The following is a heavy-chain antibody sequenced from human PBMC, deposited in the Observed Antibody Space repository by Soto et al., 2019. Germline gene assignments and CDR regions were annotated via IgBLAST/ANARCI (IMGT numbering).Heavy chain of an antibody. Sequence: SGPTLVNPTQTLTLTCTFSGFSLSTPGMRVSWIRQPPGKALEWLARIDWDDDTFYSPSLKTRLTISKDTSKNQEVLTMTNMDPTDTAIYYCARVWIADSFDYWGQGALVTVSS. D-gene: IGHD2-21*01. V-gene: IGHV2-70*04. CDR3: ARVWIADSFDY. J-gene: IGHJ4*02. CDR2: IDWDDDT. CDR1: GFSLSTPGMR.